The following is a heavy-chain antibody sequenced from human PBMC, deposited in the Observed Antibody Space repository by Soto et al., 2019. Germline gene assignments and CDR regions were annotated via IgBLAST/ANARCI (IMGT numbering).Heavy chain of an antibody. Sequence: SVKVSCKASGGTFSSYAISWVRQAPGQGLEWMGGIIPIFGTANYAQKFQGRVTITADESTSTAYMELSSLRSEDTAVYYCATRRGEYSSGWYAEPLDYWGQGTLVTVSS. CDR1: GGTFSSYA. V-gene: IGHV1-69*13. CDR2: IIPIFGTA. D-gene: IGHD6-19*01. CDR3: ATRRGEYSSGWYAEPLDY. J-gene: IGHJ4*02.